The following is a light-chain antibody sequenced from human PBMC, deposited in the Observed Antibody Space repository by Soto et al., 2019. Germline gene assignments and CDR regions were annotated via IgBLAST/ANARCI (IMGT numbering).Light chain of an antibody. J-gene: IGKJ5*01. CDR2: AAF. CDR1: QGISSW. CDR3: QQANSFPIT. V-gene: IGKV1-12*01. Sequence: DIQMTQSPSSVSASVGDRVTITFRASQGISSWLAGYQQKPGKAPKFRIYAAFSLQSGVPSRFSGCGSGTDFTLAISSLQPEDFATYYGQQANSFPITFGQGTRREIK.